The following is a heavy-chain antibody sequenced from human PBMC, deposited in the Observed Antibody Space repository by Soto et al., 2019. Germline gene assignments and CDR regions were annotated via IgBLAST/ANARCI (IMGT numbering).Heavy chain of an antibody. CDR3: TTEGYGDAFDI. CDR1: GFTFMNAW. CDR2: IKSKTDGGTT. V-gene: IGHV3-15*01. D-gene: IGHD5-12*01. Sequence: GSLRLSCAASGFTFMNAWMSWGLQSPGKGLEWVGRIKSKTDGGTTDYAAPVKGRFTISRDDSKNTLYLQMNSLKTEDTAVYYCTTEGYGDAFDIWGQGTMVTVSS. J-gene: IGHJ3*02.